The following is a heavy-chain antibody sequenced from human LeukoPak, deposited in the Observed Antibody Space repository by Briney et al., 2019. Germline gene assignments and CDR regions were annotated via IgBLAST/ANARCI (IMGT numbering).Heavy chain of an antibody. V-gene: IGHV3-30*18. CDR2: VSYDGSNK. CDR1: GFTFSSYG. CDR3: AKDSPLPNY. Sequence: GGSLGLSCAASGFTFSSYGMHWVRQAPGKGLEWVAVVSYDGSNKYYADSVKGRFTISRDIPKNTLYLQMNSLRAEDTAMYYCAKDSPLPNYWGQGTLVTVSS. D-gene: IGHD2-15*01. J-gene: IGHJ4*02.